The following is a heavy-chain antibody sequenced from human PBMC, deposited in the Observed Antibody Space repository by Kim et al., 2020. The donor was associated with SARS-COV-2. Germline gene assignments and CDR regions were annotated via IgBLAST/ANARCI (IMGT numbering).Heavy chain of an antibody. V-gene: IGHV3-23*01. D-gene: IGHD2-2*01. J-gene: IGHJ5*01. CDR1: GFTFSSYA. CDR2: ISGSGRT. CDR3: AKDREIVVVPAAMAIDS. Sequence: GGSLRLSCAASGFTFSSYAMNWVRQAPGKGLEWVSGISGSGRTNYADSVKGRFTISRDNSKNTLYLQMNSLRAEDRAVYYCAKDREIVVVPAAMAIDSWG.